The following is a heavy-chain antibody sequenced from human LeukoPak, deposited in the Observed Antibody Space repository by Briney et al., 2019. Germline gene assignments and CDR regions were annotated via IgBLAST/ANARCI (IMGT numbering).Heavy chain of an antibody. CDR2: ISSSSSTI. J-gene: IGHJ6*03. D-gene: IGHD3-10*01. CDR1: GFTFSSYA. Sequence: GGSLRLSCAASGFTFSSYAMSWVRQAPGKGLEWVSYISSSSSTIYYADSVKGRFTISRDNAKNSLYLQMNSLRAEDTAVYYCARDRDDPGNYYYYMDVWGKGTTVTVSS. CDR3: ARDRDDPGNYYYYMDV. V-gene: IGHV3-48*01.